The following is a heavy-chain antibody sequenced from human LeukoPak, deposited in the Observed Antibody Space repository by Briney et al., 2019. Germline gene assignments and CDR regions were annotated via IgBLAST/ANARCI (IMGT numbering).Heavy chain of an antibody. V-gene: IGHV1-18*01. D-gene: IGHD6-13*01. Sequence: GASVKVSCEASGYTYTSYGISWVRQAPGQGHEWMGWISAYNGNTNYAQKLQGRVTMTTDTSTSTAYMELRSLRSDDTAVYYCARDSAAAGDPDYWGQGTLVTVSS. CDR2: ISAYNGNT. J-gene: IGHJ4*02. CDR1: GYTYTSYG. CDR3: ARDSAAAGDPDY.